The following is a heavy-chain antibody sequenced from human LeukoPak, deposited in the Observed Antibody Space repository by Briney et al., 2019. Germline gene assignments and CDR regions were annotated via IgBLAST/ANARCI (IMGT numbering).Heavy chain of an antibody. Sequence: GGSLRLSCAASRFTFDDYGMSWVRQAPGKGLEWVSGINWNGGSTGYADSVKARFTISRENAKNSLYLEMSSLRVEDTAVYYCTRGPRHLDSWGQGTLVTVSS. J-gene: IGHJ4*02. V-gene: IGHV3-20*04. CDR3: TRGPRHLDS. CDR1: RFTFDDYG. CDR2: INWNGGST. D-gene: IGHD6-6*01.